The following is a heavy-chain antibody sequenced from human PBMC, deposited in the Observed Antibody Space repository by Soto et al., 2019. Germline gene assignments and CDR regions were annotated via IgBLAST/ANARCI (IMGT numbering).Heavy chain of an antibody. CDR1: GGSISSYY. V-gene: IGHV4-59*01. CDR3: ARGMATRYFDY. CDR2: IYYSGNT. D-gene: IGHD5-12*01. J-gene: IGHJ4*02. Sequence: PSETLSLTCTVSGGSISSYYWSWIRQPPGKGLEWIGYIYYSGNTNYNPSLKSRVTISVDTSKNQFSLKLSSVTAADTAVYYCARGMATRYFDYWGQGTLVTVSS.